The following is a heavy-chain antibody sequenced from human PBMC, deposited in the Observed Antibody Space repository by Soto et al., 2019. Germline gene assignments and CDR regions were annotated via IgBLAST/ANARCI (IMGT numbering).Heavy chain of an antibody. CDR3: VRGDYGDYSHWFDP. CDR2: MNPNSGNT. Sequence: QVQLVQSGAEVKKPGASVRVSCKASGYTFTKFDINGVRQATGQGLEWMVWMNPNSGNTGYAQKFQGRVTMTRNTSITTAYMELSTLRSEDTAVYYCVRGDYGDYSHWFDPWGQGTLVTVSS. V-gene: IGHV1-8*01. J-gene: IGHJ5*02. CDR1: GYTFTKFD. D-gene: IGHD4-17*01.